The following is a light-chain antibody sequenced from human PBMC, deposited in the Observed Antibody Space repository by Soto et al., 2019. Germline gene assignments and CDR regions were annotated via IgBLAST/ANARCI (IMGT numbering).Light chain of an antibody. CDR2: RAS. CDR3: QQYDTYPGT. J-gene: IGKJ3*01. V-gene: IGKV1-5*03. Sequence: DIQMTQSPSTLSASVGDRVTITCRASQSINTWLAWYQQKPGKAPKLLIYRASSLESGVPSRFSGSGSGTEFTLTISSLQPDDFSTYYCQQYDTYPGTFGPGTKVDIK. CDR1: QSINTW.